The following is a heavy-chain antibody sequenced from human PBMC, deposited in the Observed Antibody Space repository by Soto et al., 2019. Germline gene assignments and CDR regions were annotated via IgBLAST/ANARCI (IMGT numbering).Heavy chain of an antibody. CDR2: INTGSGNT. J-gene: IGHJ5*02. Sequence: ASVKVSCKASGYTFTSYAVHWVRQAPGQRHEWMGWINTGSGNTKYSQNFQGRVTMTRDTSASTAYMELSSLRSEDTAVYYCARDLLPRYSFSGFDPWGQGPLVTASP. CDR3: ARDLLPRYSFSGFDP. CDR1: GYTFTSYA. D-gene: IGHD6-13*01. V-gene: IGHV1-3*04.